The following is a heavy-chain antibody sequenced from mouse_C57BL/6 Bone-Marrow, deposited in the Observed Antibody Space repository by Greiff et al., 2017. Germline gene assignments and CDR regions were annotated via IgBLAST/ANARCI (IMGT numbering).Heavy chain of an antibody. Sequence: QVTLKESGPGILQPSQTLSLTCSFSGFSLSTFGMGVGWIRQPSGKGLEWLAHIWWDDDKYYKPALKSRLTISKDTSKNQVFLKIANVDTADTATYYCARIRYYCSYWYFDVWGTGTTVTVSS. V-gene: IGHV8-8*01. D-gene: IGHD1-1*01. CDR2: IWWDDDK. CDR3: ARIRYYCSYWYFDV. CDR1: GFSLSTFGMG. J-gene: IGHJ1*03.